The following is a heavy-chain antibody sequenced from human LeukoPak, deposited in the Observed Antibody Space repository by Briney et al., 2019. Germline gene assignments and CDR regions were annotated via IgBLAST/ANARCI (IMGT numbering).Heavy chain of an antibody. Sequence: KSSETLSLTCTVSGGYISSYYWSWIRQPPGQGLEWIGYIYYSGSTNYNPSLKSRVTISVDTSKNQFSLKLSSVTAADTAVYYCARGGSTGTNLNWVDPWGQGTLVTVSS. D-gene: IGHD1-1*01. V-gene: IGHV4-59*01. CDR2: IYYSGST. CDR3: ARGGSTGTNLNWVDP. CDR1: GGYISSYY. J-gene: IGHJ5*02.